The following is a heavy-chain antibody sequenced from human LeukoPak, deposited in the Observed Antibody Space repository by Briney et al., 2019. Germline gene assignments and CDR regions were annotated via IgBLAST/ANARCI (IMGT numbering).Heavy chain of an antibody. CDR1: GGSISSYY. V-gene: IGHV4-4*07. CDR3: ARDNPSLVTAAKGPKGWFEP. J-gene: IGHJ5*02. CDR2: IYTSGST. Sequence: SETLSLTCTVSGGSISSYYWSWIRQPAGKGLEWIGRIYTSGSTNYNPSLKSRVTMSVDTSKNQFSLKLSSVTAADTAVYYCARDNPSLVTAAKGPKGWFEPWGQGTLVTVSS. D-gene: IGHD2-2*01.